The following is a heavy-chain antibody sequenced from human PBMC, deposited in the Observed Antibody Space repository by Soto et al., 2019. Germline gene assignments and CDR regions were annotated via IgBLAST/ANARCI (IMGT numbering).Heavy chain of an antibody. CDR2: ISGSGGST. V-gene: IGHV3-23*01. Sequence: PGGSLRLSCAASGFTFSSYAMSWVRQAPGKGLEWVSAISGSGGSTYYADSVKGRFTISRDNPKNTLYLQMNSLRAEDTAVYYCATKATGGSSWYPTAYWGQGTLVTVS. CDR3: ATKATGGSSWYPTAY. D-gene: IGHD6-13*01. J-gene: IGHJ4*02. CDR1: GFTFSSYA.